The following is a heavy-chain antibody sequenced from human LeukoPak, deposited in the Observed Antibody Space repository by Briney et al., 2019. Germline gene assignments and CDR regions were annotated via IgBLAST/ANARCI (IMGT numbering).Heavy chain of an antibody. CDR1: GFTFSSYG. Sequence: GGSLRLSCAASGFTFSSYGMHWVRQTPGKGLEWVSAISGSGGSTYYADSVKGRFTISRDNSKNTLYLQMNSLRAEDTAVYYCFGSSAPFDYWGQGTLVTVSS. CDR2: ISGSGGST. CDR3: FGSSAPFDY. D-gene: IGHD6-13*01. J-gene: IGHJ4*02. V-gene: IGHV3-23*01.